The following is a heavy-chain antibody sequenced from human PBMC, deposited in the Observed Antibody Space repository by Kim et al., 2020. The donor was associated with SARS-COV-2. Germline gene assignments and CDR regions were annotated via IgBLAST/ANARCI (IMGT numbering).Heavy chain of an antibody. Sequence: GGSLRLSCVASGFSISTFGMHWVRQAPGKGLEWVATISYDCSNTNYGDSVKGRFTISRDNSNNTLYLQMNSLRNEDTAVYYCERGPSIVELSIVEAYGGR. J-gene: IGHJ2*01. CDR2: ISYDCSNT. V-gene: IGHV3-33*05. CDR3: ERGPSIVELSIVEAY. CDR1: GFSISTFG. D-gene: IGHD1-7*01.